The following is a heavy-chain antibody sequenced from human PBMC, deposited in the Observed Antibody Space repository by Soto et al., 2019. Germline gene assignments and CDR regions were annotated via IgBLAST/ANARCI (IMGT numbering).Heavy chain of an antibody. CDR3: ARGTHLLYGSGSYYYYYGMDV. CDR1: GGSFSGYY. V-gene: IGHV4-34*01. D-gene: IGHD3-10*01. Sequence: SETLSLTCAVYGGSFSGYYWSWIRQPPGKGLEWIGEINHSGSTNYNPSLKSRVTISVDTSKNQFSLKLSSVTAADTAVYYCARGTHLLYGSGSYYYYYGMDVWGQGTTVTVSS. J-gene: IGHJ6*02. CDR2: INHSGST.